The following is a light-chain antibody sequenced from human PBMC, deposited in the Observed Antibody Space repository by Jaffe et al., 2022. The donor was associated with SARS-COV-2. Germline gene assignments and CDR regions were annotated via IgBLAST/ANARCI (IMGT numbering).Light chain of an antibody. CDR2: GAS. Sequence: EIVMTQSPATLSVSPGEGATLSCRTSQSVNYNLAWYQQKVGQAPRLLFYGASTRATGVPARFSGSGSGTEFTLTISRLQSEDFAVYYCQQYNNWPPWTFGQGTKVEIK. CDR3: QQYNNWPPWT. V-gene: IGKV3-15*01. J-gene: IGKJ1*01. CDR1: QSVNYN.